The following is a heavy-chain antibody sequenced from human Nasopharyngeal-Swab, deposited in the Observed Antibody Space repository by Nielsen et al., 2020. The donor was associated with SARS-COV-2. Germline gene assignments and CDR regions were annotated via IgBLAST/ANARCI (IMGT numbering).Heavy chain of an antibody. Sequence: SVKVSCKVSGYTLTELSMHWVRQAPGKGLEWMGGFDPEDGETIYAQKFQGRVTMTEDTSTDTAYMELSSLRSEDTAVYYCATAPAVVVVAATRDYYYYGMDVWGQGTTVTVSS. CDR1: GYTLTELS. V-gene: IGHV1-24*01. D-gene: IGHD2-15*01. J-gene: IGHJ6*02. CDR2: FDPEDGET. CDR3: ATAPAVVVVAATRDYYYYGMDV.